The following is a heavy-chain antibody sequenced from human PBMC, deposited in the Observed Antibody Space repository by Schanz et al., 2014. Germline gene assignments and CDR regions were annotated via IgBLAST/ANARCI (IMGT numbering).Heavy chain of an antibody. Sequence: QVQLVESGGGVVQPGRSLILSCAGSGFSFSGFGMHWVRQAPGKGLEWVAVISYDGRNKYFADSVKGRFTISRDNSKNTLFLQVNSLRAEDMAVYYCAKDHFGHYDSSGCSDCYYYGMDVWGQGTTVTVSS. J-gene: IGHJ6*02. CDR2: ISYDGRNK. CDR3: AKDHFGHYDSSGCSDCYYYGMDV. D-gene: IGHD3-22*01. CDR1: GFSFSGFG. V-gene: IGHV3-30*18.